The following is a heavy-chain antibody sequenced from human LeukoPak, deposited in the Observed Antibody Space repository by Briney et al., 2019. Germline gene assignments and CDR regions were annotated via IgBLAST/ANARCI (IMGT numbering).Heavy chain of an antibody. V-gene: IGHV3-21*01. CDR2: ISSSSTYI. CDR3: ARGGYGDYDNWFDP. Sequence: GGSLRLSCAASGFTFSSFSMNWVRQAPGKGLEWVSSISSSSTYIYYADSVKGRFTISRDNAKNSLYLQMNSLRAEDTAVYYCARGGYGDYDNWFDPWGQGTLVTVSS. CDR1: GFTFSSFS. J-gene: IGHJ5*02. D-gene: IGHD4-17*01.